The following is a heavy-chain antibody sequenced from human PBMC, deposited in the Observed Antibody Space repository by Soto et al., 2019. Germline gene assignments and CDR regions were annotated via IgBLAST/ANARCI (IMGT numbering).Heavy chain of an antibody. Sequence: SETLSLTCAVSGDSISSNSHYWGWIRQPPGKGLESIANIYYDGSTNYNPSLKSRVTISVDTSKNQFSLKLSSVTAADTAVYYCARRYGDAVDFWGQGTLVTVSS. CDR3: ARRYGDAVDF. CDR1: GDSISSNSHY. J-gene: IGHJ4*02. D-gene: IGHD4-17*01. V-gene: IGHV4-39*07. CDR2: IYYDGST.